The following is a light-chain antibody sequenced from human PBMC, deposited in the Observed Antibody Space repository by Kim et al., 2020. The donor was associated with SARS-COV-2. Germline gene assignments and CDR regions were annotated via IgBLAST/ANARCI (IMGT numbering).Light chain of an antibody. CDR2: ASS. CDR1: QSISKS. Sequence: SASGRDTVTITCRASQSISKSLNWRQQKPGKAPSLLIYASSSLHSGLPSRFSGSGSGTDFTLTITDLQPEDSAAYYCQQTYTVRWTLGQGTKLEI. CDR3: QQTYTVRWT. J-gene: IGKJ2*02. V-gene: IGKV1-39*01.